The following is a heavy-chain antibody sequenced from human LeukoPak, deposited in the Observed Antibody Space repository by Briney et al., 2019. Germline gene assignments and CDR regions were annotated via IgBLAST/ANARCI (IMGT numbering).Heavy chain of an antibody. Sequence: GGSLRLSCAASGFTFDDYAMHWVRQAPGKGLEWVSGISWNSGTIGYADSVKGRFTISRDNSKNTLYLQMNSLRAEDTAVYYCARDPMIKFGGDRDYFDYWGQGILVTVSS. V-gene: IGHV3-9*01. CDR2: ISWNSGTI. CDR1: GFTFDDYA. J-gene: IGHJ4*02. CDR3: ARDPMIKFGGDRDYFDY. D-gene: IGHD3-16*01.